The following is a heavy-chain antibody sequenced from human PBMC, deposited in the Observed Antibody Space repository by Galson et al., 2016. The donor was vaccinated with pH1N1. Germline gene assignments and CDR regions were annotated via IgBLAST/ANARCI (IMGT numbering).Heavy chain of an antibody. D-gene: IGHD6-19*01. V-gene: IGHV3-43*01. J-gene: IGHJ4*02. Sequence: ASEFTFDDYTMHWVRQAPGKGLEWVSLITWDGTTLYADSMRGRFTISRDNSKNSLYLQMNSLGTEDTAFYYCGKGLGPKWWLVDYWGQGTLVTVSS. CDR2: ITWDGTT. CDR3: GKGLGPKWWLVDY. CDR1: EFTFDDYT.